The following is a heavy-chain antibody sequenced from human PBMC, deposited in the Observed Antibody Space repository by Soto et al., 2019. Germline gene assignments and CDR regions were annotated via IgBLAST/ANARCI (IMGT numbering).Heavy chain of an antibody. CDR3: ARISARRNDFDV. Sequence: QVQLVQSGAEVKNPGASVKVSCQASNYLFGAFGISWVRQAPGQGLEWMGWITPYNGNTHYAEKFQDRVTMTADKSTTTAYMEVRRLTSDDTAVYFCARISARRNDFDVWGQGTVVTVPS. J-gene: IGHJ3*01. CDR2: ITPYNGNT. V-gene: IGHV1-18*01. CDR1: NYLFGAFG.